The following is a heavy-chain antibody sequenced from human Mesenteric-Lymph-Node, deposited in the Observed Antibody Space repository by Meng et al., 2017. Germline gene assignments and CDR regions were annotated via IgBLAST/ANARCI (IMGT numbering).Heavy chain of an antibody. J-gene: IGHJ6*02. Sequence: SETLSLTCTVSGGSISSYYWSWIRQPPGKGLEWIGYIYYSGSTNYNPSLKSRVTISVDTSKNQFSLKLSSVTAADTAVYYCAKGIVSVRGVVGWTGPYYYYSMDVWGQGTTVTVSS. D-gene: IGHD3-10*01. V-gene: IGHV4-59*01. CDR3: AKGIVSVRGVVGWTGPYYYYSMDV. CDR1: GGSISSYY. CDR2: IYYSGST.